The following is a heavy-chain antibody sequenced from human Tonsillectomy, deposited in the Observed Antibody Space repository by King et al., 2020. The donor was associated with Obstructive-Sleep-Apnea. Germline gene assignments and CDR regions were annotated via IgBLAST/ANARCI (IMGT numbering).Heavy chain of an antibody. CDR2: IGGSGGST. CDR3: ARPLGSSWYADY. CDR1: GFTFSSYA. J-gene: IGHJ4*02. V-gene: IGHV3-23*04. D-gene: IGHD6-13*01. Sequence: DVQLVESGGGLVQPGGSLRLSCAASGFTFSSYAMSWVRQAPGKGLEWVSAIGGSGGSTYYSDSVKGRFTISRANSKNTLYLQMNSLRAEDTAIYYCARPLGSSWYADYWGQGTLVTVSS.